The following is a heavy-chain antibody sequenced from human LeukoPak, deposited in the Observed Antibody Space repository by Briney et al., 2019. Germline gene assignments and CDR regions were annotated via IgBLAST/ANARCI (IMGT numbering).Heavy chain of an antibody. D-gene: IGHD5-18*01. CDR3: ARRCVRGYSSDY. V-gene: IGHV3-11*01. Sequence: GGSLRLSCAASGFTFSDYYMSWIRQVPGKGLEWVSYISSSGSTIYYADSVKGRFTISRDNAKNSLYLQMNSLRAEDTAVYYCARRCVRGYSSDYWGQGTLVTVSS. CDR2: ISSSGSTI. J-gene: IGHJ4*02. CDR1: GFTFSDYY.